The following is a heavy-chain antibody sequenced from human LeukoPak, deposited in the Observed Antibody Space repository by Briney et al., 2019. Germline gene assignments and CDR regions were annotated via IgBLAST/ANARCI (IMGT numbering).Heavy chain of an antibody. V-gene: IGHV3-30*18. D-gene: IGHD3-10*01. J-gene: IGHJ4*02. CDR1: GFTFSSYG. CDR2: ISYNGSNK. CDR3: AKTDYYGSGSDY. Sequence: PGGSLRLSCAASGFTFSSYGMHWVRQAPGKGLEWVAVISYNGSNKYYADSVKGRFTISRDNSKNTLYLQTNSLRAEDTAVYYCAKTDYYGSGSDYWGQGTLVTVSS.